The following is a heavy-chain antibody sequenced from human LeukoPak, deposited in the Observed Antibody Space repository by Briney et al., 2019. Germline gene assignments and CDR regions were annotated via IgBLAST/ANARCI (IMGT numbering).Heavy chain of an antibody. CDR1: GYTFTGYY. V-gene: IGHV1-2*02. J-gene: IGHJ6*02. CDR3: ARVITMIGYGMDV. CDR2: INPNSGGT. D-gene: IGHD3-22*01. Sequence: ASVKVSCKASGYTFTGYYMHWVRQAPGQGLEWMGWINPNSGGTNYAQKFQGRATMTRDTSISTAYMELSRLRSDDTAVYYCARVITMIGYGMDVWGQGTTVTVSS.